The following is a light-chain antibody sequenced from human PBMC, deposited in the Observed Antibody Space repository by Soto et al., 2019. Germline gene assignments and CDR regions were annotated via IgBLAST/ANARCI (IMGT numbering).Light chain of an antibody. CDR3: MQGSHWPPWT. V-gene: IGKV2-30*02. CDR2: QVS. CDR1: QSLLHSDGNTY. Sequence: DVVMTQSPLSLPVTLGQPASISCRSSQSLLHSDGNTYLNWFQQRPGQSPRRLIYQVSNRDSGVPDGFGGSGSGTDFTLKISRVEAEDVGVYYCMQGSHWPPWTFGQGTKVEIK. J-gene: IGKJ1*01.